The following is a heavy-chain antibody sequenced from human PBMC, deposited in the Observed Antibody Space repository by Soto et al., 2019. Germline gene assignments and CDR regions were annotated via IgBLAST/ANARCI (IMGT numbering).Heavy chain of an antibody. CDR1: GGSVSSYY. Sequence: SETLSLTCTVSGGSVSSYYWSWIRQPPGKGLEWIGYISYSGSTNYNPSLKSRVTISLDTSMNHFSLRLSSVTAADTAVYYCARGQRFSDWFDPWGQGTLVTVSS. CDR3: ARGQRFSDWFDP. J-gene: IGHJ5*02. CDR2: ISYSGST. D-gene: IGHD3-3*01. V-gene: IGHV4-59*02.